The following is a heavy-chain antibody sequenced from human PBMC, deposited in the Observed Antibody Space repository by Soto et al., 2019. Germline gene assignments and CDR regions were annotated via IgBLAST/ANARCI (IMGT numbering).Heavy chain of an antibody. CDR2: ISAYNGNT. D-gene: IGHD3-3*01. CDR3: ARDTPFYDFWSGYYSFWFDP. J-gene: IGHJ5*02. Sequence: GASVKVSCKASGYTFTSYGISWVRQAPGQGLEWMGWISAYNGNTNYAQKLQGRVTMTTDTSTSTAYMELRSLRSDDTAVYYCARDTPFYDFWSGYYSFWFDPWGQGTLVTV. V-gene: IGHV1-18*01. CDR1: GYTFTSYG.